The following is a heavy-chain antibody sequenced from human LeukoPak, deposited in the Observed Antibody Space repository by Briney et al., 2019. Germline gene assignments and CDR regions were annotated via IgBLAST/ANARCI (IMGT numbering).Heavy chain of an antibody. J-gene: IGHJ5*02. Sequence: ASVKVSCKASGYTFTSYGISWVRQAPGQGLEWMGWISAYNGNTSYAQKLQGRVTMTTDTSTSTAYMELRSLRSDDTAVYYCARGVVVVPAAMLRFWSWFDPWGQGTLVTVSS. CDR1: GYTFTSYG. CDR3: ARGVVVVPAAMLRFWSWFDP. V-gene: IGHV1-18*01. D-gene: IGHD2-2*01. CDR2: ISAYNGNT.